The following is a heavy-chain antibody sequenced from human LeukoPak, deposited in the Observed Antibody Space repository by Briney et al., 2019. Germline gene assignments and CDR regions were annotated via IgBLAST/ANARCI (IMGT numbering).Heavy chain of an antibody. J-gene: IGHJ4*02. D-gene: IGHD5-12*01. V-gene: IGHV4-39*07. CDR3: ARGDQWLRFQYDY. CDR2: IYYTGST. Sequence: SETLSLTCTVSGGSISTSNYYWGWIRQSPGKGLEWIGTIYYTGSTYYNPSLKSRVTISVDTSKNQFSLKLNSVTAADTAVYYCARGDQWLRFQYDYWGQGTLVTVSS. CDR1: GGSISTSNYY.